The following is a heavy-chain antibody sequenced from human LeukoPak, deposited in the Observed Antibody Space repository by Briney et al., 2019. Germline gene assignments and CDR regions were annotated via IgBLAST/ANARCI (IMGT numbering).Heavy chain of an antibody. D-gene: IGHD3-16*02. Sequence: GSLRLSCAASGFSFSTYAMSWVRQAPGKGLEWVSGVNGNGGSTSYADPVKGRFTIFRDNSKNTVYLQMNSLRVEDTAVYYCAKSLYGGCDYWGQGTVVTVSS. CDR3: AKSLYGGCDY. J-gene: IGHJ4*02. CDR1: GFSFSTYA. V-gene: IGHV3-23*01. CDR2: VNGNGGST.